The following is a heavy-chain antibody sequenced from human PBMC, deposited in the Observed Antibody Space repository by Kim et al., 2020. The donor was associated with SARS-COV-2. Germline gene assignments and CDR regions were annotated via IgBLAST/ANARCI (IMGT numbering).Heavy chain of an antibody. Sequence: GGSLRLSYAASGFTFTTYNMNWVRQAPGKGLEWISYISVTDAIYYADSVKGRFTISRDYAKNSLDLQMNSLRDEDTAVYYCARDWNWGIDVWGQGTLVT. J-gene: IGHJ4*02. CDR2: ISVTDAI. CDR1: GFTFTTYN. CDR3: ARDWNWGIDV. D-gene: IGHD7-27*01. V-gene: IGHV3-48*02.